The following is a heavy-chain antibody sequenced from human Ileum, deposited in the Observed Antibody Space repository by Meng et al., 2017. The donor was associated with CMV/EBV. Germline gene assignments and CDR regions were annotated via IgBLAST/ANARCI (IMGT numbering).Heavy chain of an antibody. CDR2: IWHDGSYK. D-gene: IGHD6-13*01. Sequence: GGSLRLSCAASGFTFDDYAMHWVRQAPGKGLEWVAVIWHDGSYKFYVDAVKGRFTVSRDNSNNIVYLQMNSLRVEDTAVYYCAKVSEPGRHGATGMWIDSWGQGTRVTGSS. CDR3: AKVSEPGRHGATGMWIDS. CDR1: GFTFDDYA. V-gene: IGHV3-33*03. J-gene: IGHJ4*02.